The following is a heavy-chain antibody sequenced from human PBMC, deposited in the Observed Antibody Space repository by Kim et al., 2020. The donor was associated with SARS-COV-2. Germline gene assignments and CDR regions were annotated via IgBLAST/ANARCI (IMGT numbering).Heavy chain of an antibody. D-gene: IGHD3-3*01. CDR2: IKSKTDGGTT. Sequence: GGSLRLSCAASGFTFSNAWMSWVRQAPGKGLEWVGRIKSKTDGGTTDYAAPVKGRFTISRDDSKNTLYLQMNSLKTEDTAVYYCTTGPSLDFWSAKEAFDIWGQGTMVTVSS. CDR3: TTGPSLDFWSAKEAFDI. V-gene: IGHV3-15*01. J-gene: IGHJ3*02. CDR1: GFTFSNAW.